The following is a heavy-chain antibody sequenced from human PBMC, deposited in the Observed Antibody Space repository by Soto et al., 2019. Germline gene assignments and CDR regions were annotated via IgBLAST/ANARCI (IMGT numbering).Heavy chain of an antibody. CDR1: GDSVSKYY. CDR2: IYTTRSP. Sequence: SETLSLTCTVSGDSVSKYYWNWIRQPAGRGLEWIGRIYTTRSPNYNPSLKSRVTMSVDTSKNQFSLKLNLSSVTAADTAVYYCARSPAYGDYANLDTWGQGTLVTVSP. CDR3: ARSPAYGDYANLDT. V-gene: IGHV4-4*07. J-gene: IGHJ5*02. D-gene: IGHD4-17*01.